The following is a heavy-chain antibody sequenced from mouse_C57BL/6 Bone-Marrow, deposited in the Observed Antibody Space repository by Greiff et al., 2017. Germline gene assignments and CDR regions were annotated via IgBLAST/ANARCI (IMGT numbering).Heavy chain of an antibody. J-gene: IGHJ2*01. V-gene: IGHV1-39*01. D-gene: IGHD1-1*01. CDR2: INPNYGTT. CDR3: ARGDYYGSISYYFDY. CDR1: GYSFTDYN. Sequence: VQLQQSGPELVKPGASVKISCKASGYSFTDYNMNWVKQSNGKSLEWIGVINPNYGTTRYNQKFKGKATLTVEQSSSTAYMQLNSLTSVDSAVYYCARGDYYGSISYYFDYWGQGTTLTVSS.